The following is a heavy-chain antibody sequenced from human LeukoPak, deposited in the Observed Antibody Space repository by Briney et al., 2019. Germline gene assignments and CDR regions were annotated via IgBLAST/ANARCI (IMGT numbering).Heavy chain of an antibody. J-gene: IGHJ6*02. CDR1: GGSISNYY. CDR2: VYNSGST. CDR3: ARDRGRASYYYGMDV. Sequence: PSETLSLTCTVSGGSISNYYWSWIRQPPGKGLEWIGCVYNSGSTDYNPSLKSRVTISVDTSKSQFSLKLRSVTAADTAVNYCARDRGRASYYYGMDVWAQGTTVTVSS. V-gene: IGHV4-59*01.